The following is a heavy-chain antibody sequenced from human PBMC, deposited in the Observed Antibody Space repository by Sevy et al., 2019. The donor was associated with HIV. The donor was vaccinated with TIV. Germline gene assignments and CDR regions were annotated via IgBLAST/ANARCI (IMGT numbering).Heavy chain of an antibody. CDR3: ARESYSYGYVPYFDY. V-gene: IGHV3-30-3*01. Sequence: GGSLRLSCAASGFTVSRYAMHWVRQAPGKGLEWVAVISYDGSNKYYADSVKGRFTISRDNSKNTLYLQMYSLRAEDTAVYYCARESYSYGYVPYFDYWGQGTLVTVSS. D-gene: IGHD5-18*01. J-gene: IGHJ4*02. CDR2: ISYDGSNK. CDR1: GFTVSRYA.